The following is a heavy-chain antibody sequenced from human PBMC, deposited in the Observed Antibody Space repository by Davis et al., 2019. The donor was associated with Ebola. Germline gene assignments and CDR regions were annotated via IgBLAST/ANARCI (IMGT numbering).Heavy chain of an antibody. J-gene: IGHJ4*02. D-gene: IGHD6-19*01. CDR2: MAIDGSDVK. CDR3: VKGLGLAVPGADY. CDR1: GFTFTSYV. V-gene: IGHV3-30*14. Sequence: PGGSLRLSCAASGFTFTSYVMHWVRQAPGKGLEWVAVMAIDGSDVKQYTDSVKGRFTISRDNSKNTLFLQMSSLRTEDTAVYFCVKGLGLAVPGADYWGQGTLVTASS.